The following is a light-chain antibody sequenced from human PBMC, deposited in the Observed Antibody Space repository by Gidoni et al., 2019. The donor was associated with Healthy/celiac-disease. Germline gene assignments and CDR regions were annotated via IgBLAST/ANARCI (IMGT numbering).Light chain of an antibody. CDR3: MIWHSSVGV. CDR1: SGINVGTYR. CDR2: YKSDSDK. Sequence: QAVLTQPSSLSASPGASASLTCTLRSGINVGTYRIYWYQQKPGSPPQYLLRYKSDSDKQQGSGVPSRFSGSKDASANAGILLISGLQSEDEADYYCMIWHSSVGVFGGWTKLTVL. V-gene: IGLV5-45*02. J-gene: IGLJ3*02.